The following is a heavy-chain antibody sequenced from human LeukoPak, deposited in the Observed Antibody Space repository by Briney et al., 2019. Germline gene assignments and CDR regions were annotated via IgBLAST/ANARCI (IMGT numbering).Heavy chain of an antibody. V-gene: IGHV4-31*03. CDR3: ARAAWRGTSSRDAFDI. D-gene: IGHD2-8*01. CDR1: GGSISSGGDY. Sequence: SQTLSLTCTVSGGSISSGGDYWSWIRQHPGKSLEWIGYISYSGTTYYNPSLKSRITISLDTSKNQFSLELSSVTAADTAVYYCARAAWRGTSSRDAFDIWGLGTVVTVSS. CDR2: ISYSGTT. J-gene: IGHJ3*02.